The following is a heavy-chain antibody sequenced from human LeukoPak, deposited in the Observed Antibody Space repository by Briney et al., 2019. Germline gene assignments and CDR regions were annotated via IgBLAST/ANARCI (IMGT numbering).Heavy chain of an antibody. J-gene: IGHJ6*02. V-gene: IGHV4-31*03. CDR1: GGSISSGSYY. Sequence: SQTLSPSCTVSGGSISSGSYYWSCIRQHPGKGLEWIGYIYYSGSPYYNPSLRSRATISVDTSKNQFSMMLRSVTAADTAVYYCARVPSMVTWGGYYGMDVWGQGTTVTVSS. D-gene: IGHD5-18*01. CDR3: ARVPSMVTWGGYYGMDV. CDR2: IYYSGSP.